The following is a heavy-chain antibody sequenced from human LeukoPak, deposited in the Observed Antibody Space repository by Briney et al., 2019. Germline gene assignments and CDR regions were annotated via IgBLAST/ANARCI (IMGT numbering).Heavy chain of an antibody. CDR1: GGSFSGYY. CDR3: ARGPTTVTTFPFDY. V-gene: IGHV4-34*01. J-gene: IGHJ4*02. CDR2: INHSGGT. Sequence: SETLSLTCAVYGGSFSGYYWSCIRQPPGKGLEWIGEINHSGGTNYNPSLKSRVTISVDTSKNQFSLKLSSVTAADTAVYYCARGPTTVTTFPFDYWGQGTLVTVSS. D-gene: IGHD4-17*01.